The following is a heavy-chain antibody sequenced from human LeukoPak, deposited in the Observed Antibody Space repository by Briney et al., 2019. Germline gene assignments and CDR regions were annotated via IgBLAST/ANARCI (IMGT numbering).Heavy chain of an antibody. CDR3: ARNAGYSGYVWFDP. J-gene: IGHJ5*02. Sequence: GGSRRLSCAASGFTFSSYEMNWVRQAPGKGLEWVSYISSSGSTIYYADSVKGRFTISRDNAKNSLYLQMNSLRAEDTAVYYCARNAGYSGYVWFDPWGQGTLVTVSS. D-gene: IGHD5-12*01. CDR1: GFTFSSYE. CDR2: ISSSGSTI. V-gene: IGHV3-48*03.